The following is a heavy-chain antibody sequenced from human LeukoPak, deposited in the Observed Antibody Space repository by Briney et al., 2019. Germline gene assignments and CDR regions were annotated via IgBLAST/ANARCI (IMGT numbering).Heavy chain of an antibody. CDR2: INHSGST. Sequence: SETLSLTCAVHGGSFSGYYWSWIRQPPGKGLEWIGEINHSGSTNYNPSLKSRVTISVDTSKNQFSLKLSSVTAADTAVYYCAQAVVAATRYYYYYYMDVWGKGTTVTVSS. J-gene: IGHJ6*03. CDR1: GGSFSGYY. D-gene: IGHD2-15*01. CDR3: AQAVVAATRYYYYYYMDV. V-gene: IGHV4-34*01.